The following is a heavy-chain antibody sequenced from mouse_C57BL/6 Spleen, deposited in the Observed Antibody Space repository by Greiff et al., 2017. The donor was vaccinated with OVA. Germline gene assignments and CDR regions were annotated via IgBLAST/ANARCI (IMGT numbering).Heavy chain of an antibody. J-gene: IGHJ4*01. CDR2: IYPGDGDT. CDR1: GYAFSSSW. V-gene: IGHV1-82*01. Sequence: QVQLQQSGPELVKPGASVKFSCKASGYAFSSSWMHWVKQRPGQGLEWIGRIYPGDGDTNYNGKFKGKATLTADKSSSTAYMQLSSLTSEDSAVYICANGDYYAMDYWGQGTSVTVSS. CDR3: ANGDYYAMDY.